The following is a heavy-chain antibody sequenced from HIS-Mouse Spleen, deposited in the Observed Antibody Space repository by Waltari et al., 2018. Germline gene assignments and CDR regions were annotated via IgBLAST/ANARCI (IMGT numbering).Heavy chain of an antibody. CDR2: ISYDGSKK. Sequence: QVQLVESGGGVVQPGRSLRLSCAASGFTFRSYGMHWVRQAPGKGRGWVAVISYDGSKKYYADAVKGRFTISRDNSKNTLYLQMNSLRAEETAVYYCAKDKHHAFDYWGQGTLVTVSS. CDR3: AKDKHHAFDY. J-gene: IGHJ4*02. V-gene: IGHV3-30*18. CDR1: GFTFRSYG.